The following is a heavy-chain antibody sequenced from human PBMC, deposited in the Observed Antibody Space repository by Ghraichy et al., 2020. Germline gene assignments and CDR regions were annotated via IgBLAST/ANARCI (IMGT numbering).Heavy chain of an antibody. CDR1: GFTFSSYS. CDR2: ISSSSSYI. V-gene: IGHV3-21*01. D-gene: IGHD3-3*01. CDR3: ARPLDFWSAINDAFDI. Sequence: GGSLRLSCAASGFTFSSYSMNWVRQAPGKGLEWVSSISSSSSYIYYADSVKGRFTISRDNAKNSLYLQMNSLRAEDTAVYYCARPLDFWSAINDAFDIWGQGTMVTVSS. J-gene: IGHJ3*02.